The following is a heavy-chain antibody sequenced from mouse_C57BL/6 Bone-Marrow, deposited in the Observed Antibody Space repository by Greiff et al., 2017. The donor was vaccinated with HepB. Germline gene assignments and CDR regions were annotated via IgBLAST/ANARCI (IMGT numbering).Heavy chain of an antibody. CDR3: ARGFAY. CDR1: GFTFSSYG. CDR2: ISSGGSYT. J-gene: IGHJ3*01. V-gene: IGHV5-6*01. Sequence: EVQLVESGGDLVKPGGSLKLSCAASGFTFSSYGMSWVRQTPDKRLEWVAAISSGGSYTYYPDSVKGRFTISRDNATNTLYLQMSSLKSEDTAMYYCARGFAYWGQGTLVTVSA.